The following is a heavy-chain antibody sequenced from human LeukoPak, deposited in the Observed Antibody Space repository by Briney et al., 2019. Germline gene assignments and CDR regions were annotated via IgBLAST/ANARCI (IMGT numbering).Heavy chain of an antibody. Sequence: PSETLSLTCAVYGGSFSGYYWSWIRQPPGKGLEWIGEINHSRSTNYNPSLKSRVTISVDTSKNQFSLKLSSVTAADTAVYYCATARRIAVAGAFDYWGQGTLVTVSS. D-gene: IGHD6-19*01. CDR3: ATARRIAVAGAFDY. CDR2: INHSRST. CDR1: GGSFSGYY. J-gene: IGHJ4*02. V-gene: IGHV4-34*01.